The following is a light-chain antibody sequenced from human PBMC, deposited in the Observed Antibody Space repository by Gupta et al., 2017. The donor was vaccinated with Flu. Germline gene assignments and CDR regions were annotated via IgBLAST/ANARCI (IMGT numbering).Light chain of an antibody. CDR1: LSNIGTYN. CDR2: AND. V-gene: IGLV1-51*02. J-gene: IGLJ3*02. Sequence: QSVLTQPPSVSAAAGPKVSIYCSGSLSNIGTYNVTWYQQFPGKAPLLIVYANDMRPSRVPDRFSGSKSGTSVTLDISGLQTGDEADYYCGTWDSDLSGAVFGGGTKLTVL. CDR3: GTWDSDLSGAV.